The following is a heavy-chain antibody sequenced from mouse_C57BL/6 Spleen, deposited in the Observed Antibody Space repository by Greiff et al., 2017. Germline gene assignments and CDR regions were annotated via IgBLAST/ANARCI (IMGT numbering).Heavy chain of an antibody. V-gene: IGHV1-64*01. D-gene: IGHD2-4*01. CDR2: IHPNSGST. J-gene: IGHJ4*01. CDR3: SRSSDYDVPMYY. Sequence: QVQLQQPRAELVKPGASVKLSCKASGYNFTSYWMHWVKQRPGQGLEWIGMIHPNSGSTKYHEKFKSKATLTIDKSSSSAYMQLNSLTSEDSAVYYYSRSSDYDVPMYYWGQGTSVTVSS. CDR1: GYNFTSYW.